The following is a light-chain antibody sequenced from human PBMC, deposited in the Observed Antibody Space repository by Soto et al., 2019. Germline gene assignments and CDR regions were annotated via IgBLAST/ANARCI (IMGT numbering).Light chain of an antibody. V-gene: IGLV2-8*01. CDR3: SSFTSSSTQV. CDR1: SSDVGGYNY. Sequence: QSVLTQPPSASGSPGQSVTISCTGTSSDVGGYNYVSWYQQHPGKAPKLMIYEVSKRPSGVPDRFSGSKSGNTASLTVSGLQAEDEADYYCSSFTSSSTQVFGTGTKLTVL. CDR2: EVS. J-gene: IGLJ1*01.